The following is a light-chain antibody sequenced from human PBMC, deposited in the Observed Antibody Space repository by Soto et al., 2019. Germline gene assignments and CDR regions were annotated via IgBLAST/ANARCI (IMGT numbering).Light chain of an antibody. CDR3: QPGYSRPRT. J-gene: IGKJ1*01. V-gene: IGKV1-39*01. CDR1: QSISTS. Sequence: DIQLTQSPSSLSASVGERVTITCRASQSISTSLNWYQQKPGKAPNLLIFTSSNLESGVPSRFSGSGSGTDFTLTISSLQPEAFATYFCQPGYSRPRTFGQGTKVDIK. CDR2: TSS.